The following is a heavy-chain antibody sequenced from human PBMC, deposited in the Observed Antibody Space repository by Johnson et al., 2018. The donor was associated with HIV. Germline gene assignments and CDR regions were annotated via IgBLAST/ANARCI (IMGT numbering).Heavy chain of an antibody. Sequence: VQLVESGGGLVKPGGSLRLSCAASGFTFSDSYMAWIRQAPGKGLEWLSYISGYGRPIYYADSVRGRFTISRDNAKNSLYLQMNSLRAEDTALYYCAKGYSSSWYDAFDIWGQGTMVTVSS. D-gene: IGHD6-13*01. J-gene: IGHJ3*02. CDR2: ISGYGRPI. V-gene: IGHV3-11*01. CDR1: GFTFSDSY. CDR3: AKGYSSSWYDAFDI.